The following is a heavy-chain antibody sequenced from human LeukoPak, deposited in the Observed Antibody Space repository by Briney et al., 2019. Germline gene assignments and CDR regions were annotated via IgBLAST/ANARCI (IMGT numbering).Heavy chain of an antibody. Sequence: PGGSLRLSCAASGFTFDDYGMSWVRQAPGKGLEWVSGINWNGGSTGYADSVKGRFTISRDNAKNSLYLQMNSLRAEDTAVYYCARASYCSSTSCYGPLGGDYYYYMDVWGKGTTVTISS. V-gene: IGHV3-20*04. CDR1: GFTFDDYG. CDR2: INWNGGST. J-gene: IGHJ6*03. CDR3: ARASYCSSTSCYGPLGGDYYYYMDV. D-gene: IGHD2-2*01.